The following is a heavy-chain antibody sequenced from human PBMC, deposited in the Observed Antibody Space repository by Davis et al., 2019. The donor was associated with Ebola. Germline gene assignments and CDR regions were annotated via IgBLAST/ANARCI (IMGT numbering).Heavy chain of an antibody. J-gene: IGHJ4*02. CDR1: GFIFRNYA. D-gene: IGHD3-3*01. CDR2: VSHSERER. CDR3: ARAVFHEVLDS. V-gene: IGHV3-30*04. Sequence: PGGSLRLSCAASGFIFRNYAMHWVCQAPGKGLEWVAVVSHSERERFYADSVKGRFTISRDNSENTLYLQMNSLTADDTSVYFCARAVFHEVLDSWGQGTPVTVSS.